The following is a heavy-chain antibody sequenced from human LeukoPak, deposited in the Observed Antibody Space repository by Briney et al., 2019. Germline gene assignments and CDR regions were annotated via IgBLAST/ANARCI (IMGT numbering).Heavy chain of an antibody. CDR2: NHGAST. CDR3: AKDQAGDGYNSM. CDR1: GFSLSNCA. V-gene: IGHV3-23*01. Sequence: GGSLRLSCVTPGFSLSNCAMSWVRQVPGKCLEWVSTNHGASTYYAASVKGRFTISRDNSKNTLYLQMNSLRAEDTAIYYCAKDQAGDGYNSMWGQGTRVTVSS. J-gene: IGHJ4*02. D-gene: IGHD5-24*01.